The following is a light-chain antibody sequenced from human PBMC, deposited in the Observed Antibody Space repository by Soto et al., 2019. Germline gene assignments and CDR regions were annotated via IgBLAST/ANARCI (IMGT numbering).Light chain of an antibody. J-gene: IGKJ1*01. CDR3: QQYGSLCT. Sequence: EIELTQSPGTRSLSPGERATLSCRASQSVSNNYLAWYQQKPGQAPWFPSYGASNRATGIPGRFSVIASGTDRTLTVSILEPEGFAMYYCQQYGSLCTFRQATKV. CDR2: GAS. CDR1: QSVSNNY. V-gene: IGKV3-20*01.